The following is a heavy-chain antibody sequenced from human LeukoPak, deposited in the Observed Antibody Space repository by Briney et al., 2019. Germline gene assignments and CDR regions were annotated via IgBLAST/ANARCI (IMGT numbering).Heavy chain of an antibody. CDR2: ISSSSSYI. D-gene: IGHD6-19*01. CDR3: ARDKSGWQGYYYYYMDV. CDR1: GSTFSSYS. V-gene: IGHV3-21*01. Sequence: GGSLRPSCAASGSTFSSYSMNWVRQAPGKGLEWVSSISSSSSYIYYADSVKGRFTISRDNAKNSLYLQMNSLRAEDTAVYYCARDKSGWQGYYYYYMDVWGKGTTVTVSS. J-gene: IGHJ6*03.